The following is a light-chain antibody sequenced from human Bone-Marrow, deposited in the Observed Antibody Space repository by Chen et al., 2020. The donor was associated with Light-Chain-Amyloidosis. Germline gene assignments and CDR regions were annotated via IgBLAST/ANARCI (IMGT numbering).Light chain of an antibody. CDR3: QVWDRSSDRPV. CDR1: NIGSTS. Sequence: SYVLTQPSSVSVAPGQTATIACWGNNIGSTSVHWYQQTPGQAPLLVVYDDSDRPSGIPERLCGSNSGNTATLTISGVEAGDEADDYCQVWDRSSDRPVFGGGTKLTVL. V-gene: IGLV3-21*02. J-gene: IGLJ3*02. CDR2: DDS.